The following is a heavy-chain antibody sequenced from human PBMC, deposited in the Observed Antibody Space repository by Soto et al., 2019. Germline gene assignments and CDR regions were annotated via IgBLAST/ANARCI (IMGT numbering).Heavy chain of an antibody. CDR1: GGTIRSGGYY. Sequence: QVQLQESGPGLVKPSQTLSLICTVSGGTIRSGGYYWSWIRQHPGKGLEWIGYIDHSGTTFYNPALKSRLVISIGTSKDQFSLNQTSVTAADTAVYYCASDEGEQVGGRYSYYCGVAVWGQGTKVTVSS. CDR2: IDHSGTT. J-gene: IGHJ6*02. D-gene: IGHD3-16*01. CDR3: ASDEGEQVGGRYSYYCGVAV. V-gene: IGHV4-31*03.